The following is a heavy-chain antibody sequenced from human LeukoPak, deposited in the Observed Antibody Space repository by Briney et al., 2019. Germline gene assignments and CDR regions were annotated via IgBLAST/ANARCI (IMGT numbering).Heavy chain of an antibody. Sequence: PSETLSLTCTVSGGSASSGSYYWSWIPPPPGKGLEWIGYIYYSGSTNYNPSLKSRATISVDTSKNQFSLKLSSVTAADTGVYYWARDLYGSGSYSHKDWGQGTLVTVSS. D-gene: IGHD3-10*01. CDR3: ARDLYGSGSYSHKD. J-gene: IGHJ4*02. CDR2: IYYSGST. V-gene: IGHV4-61*01. CDR1: GGSASSGSYY.